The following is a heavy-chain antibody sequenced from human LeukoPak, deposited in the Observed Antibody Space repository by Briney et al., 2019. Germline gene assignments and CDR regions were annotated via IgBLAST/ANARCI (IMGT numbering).Heavy chain of an antibody. CDR3: AKEYSGYDFDY. CDR1: GFTLRSYD. CDR2: TSGSGVNS. Sequence: GGSLRLSCAASGFTLRSYDMSWVRQAPGKGLEWVAATSGSGVNSYYADSVRGQFTISRDNSQNTLYLQMDSLRAEDTALYYCAKEYSGYDFDYWGQGTLVTVSS. J-gene: IGHJ4*02. V-gene: IGHV3-23*01. D-gene: IGHD5-12*01.